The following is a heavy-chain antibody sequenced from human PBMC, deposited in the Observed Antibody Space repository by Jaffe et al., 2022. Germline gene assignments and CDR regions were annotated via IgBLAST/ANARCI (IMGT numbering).Heavy chain of an antibody. V-gene: IGHV2-5*02. CDR3: ARVVVAATLKYSPWFDP. CDR2: IYWDDDK. D-gene: IGHD2-15*01. Sequence: QITLKESGPTLVKPTQTLTLTCTFSGFSLSTSGVGVGWIRQPPGKALEWLALIYWDDDKRYSPSLKSRLTITKDTSKNQVVLTMTNMDPVDTATYYCARVVVAATLKYSPWFDPWGQGTLVTVSS. J-gene: IGHJ5*02. CDR1: GFSLSTSGVG.